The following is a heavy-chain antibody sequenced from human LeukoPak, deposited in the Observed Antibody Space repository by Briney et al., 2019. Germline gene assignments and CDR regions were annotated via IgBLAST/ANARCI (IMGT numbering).Heavy chain of an antibody. CDR2: ISGSGGST. J-gene: IGHJ4*02. V-gene: IGHV3-23*01. D-gene: IGHD3-9*01. CDR1: EFTFSSYA. CDR3: AKSQLRYFDWSDY. Sequence: GGSLRLSCAASEFTFSSYAMSWVRQAPGKGLEWVSAISGSGGSTYYADSVKGRFTISRDNSKNTLYLQMNSLRAEDTAVYYCAKSQLRYFDWSDYWGQGTLVTVSS.